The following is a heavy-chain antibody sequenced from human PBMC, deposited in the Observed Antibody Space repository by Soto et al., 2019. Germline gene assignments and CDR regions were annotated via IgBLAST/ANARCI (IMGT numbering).Heavy chain of an antibody. D-gene: IGHD1-26*01. CDR1: GFTFTSSA. V-gene: IGHV1-58*01. CDR3: AADLGATTAFDI. Sequence: WASVKVSCKASGFTFTSSAVQWVRQARGQRLEWIGWIVVGSGNTNYAQKFQERVTITRDMSTSTAYMELSSLRSEDTAVYYCAADLGATTAFDIWGQGTMVTVSS. J-gene: IGHJ3*02. CDR2: IVVGSGNT.